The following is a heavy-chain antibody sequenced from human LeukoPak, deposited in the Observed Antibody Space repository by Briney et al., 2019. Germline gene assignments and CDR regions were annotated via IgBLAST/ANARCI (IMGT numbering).Heavy chain of an antibody. D-gene: IGHD3-22*01. CDR1: GYTFTGYY. CDR3: ARDWFRSSSGYYYDWFDP. Sequence: ASVKVSCKASGYTFTGYYMHWVRQAPGQGLEWMGWINPNSGGTNYAQKFQGRVTMTRDTSISTAYMELSRLRSGDTAVYYCARDWFRSSSGYYYDWFDPWGQETLVTVSS. CDR2: INPNSGGT. V-gene: IGHV1-2*02. J-gene: IGHJ5*02.